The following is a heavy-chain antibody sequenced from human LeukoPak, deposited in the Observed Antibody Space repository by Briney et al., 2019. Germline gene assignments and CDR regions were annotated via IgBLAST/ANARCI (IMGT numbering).Heavy chain of an antibody. CDR1: GFPVNDNY. Sequence: GGSLRLSCEASGFPVNDNYMNWVRQAPGKGLGWVSVLYIIGSTYYADTVKGRFTISREDSKNTLYLQMDGLRAEDTAVYYCVRDRVSYGMDVWGQGTTVTVSS. CDR2: LYIIGST. V-gene: IGHV3-66*01. CDR3: VRDRVSYGMDV. J-gene: IGHJ6*02.